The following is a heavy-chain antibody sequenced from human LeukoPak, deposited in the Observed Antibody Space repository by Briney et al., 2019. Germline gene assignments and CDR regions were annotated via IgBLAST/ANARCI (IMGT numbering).Heavy chain of an antibody. V-gene: IGHV3-74*01. CDR3: ARAPSEIGGYYPEYFRH. CDR1: GFTFSSYW. D-gene: IGHD3-22*01. CDR2: IKSDGST. Sequence: GGSLRLSCAASGFTFSSYWMHWVRQAPGKGLVWVSRIKSDGSTRYADSVKGRFTISRDNAKNTVSLQMNSLRAEDTGVYYCARAPSEIGGYYPEYFRHWGQGTVVTVS. J-gene: IGHJ1*01.